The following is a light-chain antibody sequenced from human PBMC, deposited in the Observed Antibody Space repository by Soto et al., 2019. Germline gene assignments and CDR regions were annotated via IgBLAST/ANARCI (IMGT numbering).Light chain of an antibody. V-gene: IGKV1-39*01. CDR2: GAS. Sequence: IQMTQSPSSLSASVGDSVTVTCRASQSINIYLNWYQQKPGKAPTLLIYGASSLQSGVPSRFTGGGSRTDFTLTISSLQREDFATYYCQQSYRSPYTFGQGTKLEIK. CDR1: QSINIY. J-gene: IGKJ2*01. CDR3: QQSYRSPYT.